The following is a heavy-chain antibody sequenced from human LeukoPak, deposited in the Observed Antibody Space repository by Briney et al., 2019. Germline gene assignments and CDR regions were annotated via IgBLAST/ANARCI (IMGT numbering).Heavy chain of an antibody. D-gene: IGHD6-13*01. J-gene: IGHJ5*02. CDR1: GGSISSRSHY. V-gene: IGHV4-39*07. Sequence: SETLSLTCTVSGGSISSRSHYWVWIRQPPGKGLEWLGSIYYSGSTSYNPSLKRRITISVDTSKKQFSLKVSSVTAADTALYYCARVVSAAAWLDPWGQGILVTVSP. CDR3: ARVVSAAAWLDP. CDR2: IYYSGST.